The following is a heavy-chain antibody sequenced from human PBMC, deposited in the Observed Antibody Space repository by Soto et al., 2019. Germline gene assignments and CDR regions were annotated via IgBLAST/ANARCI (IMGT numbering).Heavy chain of an antibody. J-gene: IGHJ3*02. D-gene: IGHD1-20*01. CDR3: ARPNWKGLDAFDI. CDR2: ISSSSSYI. Sequence: PGGSLRLSCAASGFTFSSYSMNWVRQAPGKGLEWVSSISSSSSYIYYADSVKGRFTISRDNAKNSLYLQMNSLRAEDTAVYYCARPNWKGLDAFDIWGQGTMVTVSS. V-gene: IGHV3-21*01. CDR1: GFTFSSYS.